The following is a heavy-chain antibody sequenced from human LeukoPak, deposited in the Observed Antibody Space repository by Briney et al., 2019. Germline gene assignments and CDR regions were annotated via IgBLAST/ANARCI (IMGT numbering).Heavy chain of an antibody. CDR1: GYTFTGYY. D-gene: IGHD6-13*01. Sequence: WASVKVSCKASGYTFTGYYMHWVRQAPGQGLEWMGWINPNSGGTNYAQKSQGRGTMTRDTSISTAYMELSRLRSDDTAVYYCARGRIAVAGITLCYFDYWGQGTLVTVSS. CDR3: ARGRIAVAGITLCYFDY. V-gene: IGHV1-2*02. J-gene: IGHJ4*02. CDR2: INPNSGGT.